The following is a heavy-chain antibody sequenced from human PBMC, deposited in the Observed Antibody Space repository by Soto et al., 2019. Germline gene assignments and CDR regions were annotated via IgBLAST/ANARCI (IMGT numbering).Heavy chain of an antibody. J-gene: IGHJ5*02. Sequence: SETLSITCAVYGGYFSGDYWSWIPQPPGKGLGWIGEINHSGSTNYNPSLKSRVTISVDTSKNQFSLKLSSVTAADTAVYYCARGRTGRALGGWFDPWGQGTLVTVS. D-gene: IGHD3-16*01. V-gene: IGHV4-34*01. CDR1: GGYFSGDY. CDR2: INHSGST. CDR3: ARGRTGRALGGWFDP.